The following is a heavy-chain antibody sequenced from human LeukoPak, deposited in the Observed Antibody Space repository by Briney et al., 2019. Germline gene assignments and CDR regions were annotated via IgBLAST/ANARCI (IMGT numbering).Heavy chain of an antibody. V-gene: IGHV3-30-3*01. J-gene: IGHJ3*02. CDR2: ISYDGSNE. CDR3: ARDQDGEDYGNAFNI. D-gene: IGHD4-17*01. Sequence: PGGSLRLSCAASGFTFSGYAMHWVRQAPGKGLEWVAVISYDGSNEYYADSVKGRFTISRDNSKNTLYLQMNSLSVEDTAVYYCARDQDGEDYGNAFNIWGQGTLVTVFS. CDR1: GFTFSGYA.